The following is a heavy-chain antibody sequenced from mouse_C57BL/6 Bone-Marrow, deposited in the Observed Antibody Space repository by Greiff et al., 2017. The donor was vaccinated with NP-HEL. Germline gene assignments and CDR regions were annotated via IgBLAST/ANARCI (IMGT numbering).Heavy chain of an antibody. Sequence: EVQRVESGGGLVKPGGSLKLSCAASGFTFSSYAMSWVRQTPEKRLEWVATISDGGSYTYYPDNVKGRFTISRDKAKNNLYLQMSQLKSEDTAMYYCAREPVEAPYYFDYWGQGTTLTVSS. CDR3: AREPVEAPYYFDY. V-gene: IGHV5-4*01. D-gene: IGHD1-1*01. J-gene: IGHJ2*01. CDR1: GFTFSSYA. CDR2: ISDGGSYT.